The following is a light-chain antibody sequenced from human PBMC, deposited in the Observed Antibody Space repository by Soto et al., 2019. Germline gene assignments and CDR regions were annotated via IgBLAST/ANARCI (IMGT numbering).Light chain of an antibody. CDR2: KTS. Sequence: DIPMTQSPSTLSASVGDRVTITCRASQSVSSWLAWYQQKPGKAPKLLISKTSNLESGVPSRFSGSGSGTEFSLTISSLQPDDFATYSCQQYKSFSLTFGGGTRVEVK. J-gene: IGKJ4*01. CDR3: QQYKSFSLT. CDR1: QSVSSW. V-gene: IGKV1-5*03.